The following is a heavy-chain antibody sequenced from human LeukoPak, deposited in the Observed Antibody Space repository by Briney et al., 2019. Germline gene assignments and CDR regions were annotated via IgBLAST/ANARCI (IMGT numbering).Heavy chain of an antibody. J-gene: IGHJ3*02. D-gene: IGHD3-3*01. CDR1: GGSINSDY. CDR2: IHASGST. Sequence: SETLSLTCTVSGGSINSDYWSWIRQPAGKKLEWIGRIHASGSTNYNPSLKSRATMSVDTSKNQLSLKLSSVTAADTAVYYCASTPLRFLEWSDAFDIWGQGTMVTVSS. CDR3: ASTPLRFLEWSDAFDI. V-gene: IGHV4-4*07.